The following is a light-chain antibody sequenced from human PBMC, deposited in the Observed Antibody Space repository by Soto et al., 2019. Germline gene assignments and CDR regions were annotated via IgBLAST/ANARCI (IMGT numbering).Light chain of an antibody. V-gene: IGKV3-20*01. CDR1: QSVSSSY. CDR2: GAS. J-gene: IGKJ3*01. Sequence: EIVLTQSPGTLSLSPGERATLSCRASQSVSSSYLAWYQQKPGQAPRLLICGASSRATGIPDRFSGSGSGTDFTLTISRLEPEDFAVYYCQQYGSSLFGPGTKVDIK. CDR3: QQYGSSL.